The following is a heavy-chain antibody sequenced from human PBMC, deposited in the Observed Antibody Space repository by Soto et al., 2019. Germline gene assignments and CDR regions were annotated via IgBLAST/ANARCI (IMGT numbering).Heavy chain of an antibody. D-gene: IGHD2-2*01. V-gene: IGHV1-69*08. CDR2: IIPILGIA. J-gene: IGHJ4*02. CDR3: AIDCSSTSCPRPGY. CDR1: GGTFSSYS. Sequence: QVQLVQSGAEVKKPGSSVKVSCKASGGTFSSYSISWVRQAPGQGLEWIGRIIPILGIANYAQRFQGRVTITADKSTSTAYMELSSLRSEDTAVYYCAIDCSSTSCPRPGYWGQGTLVTVSS.